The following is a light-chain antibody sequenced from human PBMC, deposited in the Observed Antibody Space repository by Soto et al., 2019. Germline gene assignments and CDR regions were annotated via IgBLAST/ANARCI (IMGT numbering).Light chain of an antibody. Sequence: QSALTQPASVSGSPGQSVTISCTGTSSDVGGYNYVSWYQQLPGEAPKLIIYGVTDRPSGVSNRFSGSKSGNTASLTVPGLQAEEEGDYYCSSYTATRTYVFATGTKVTVL. CDR1: SSDVGGYNY. CDR2: GVT. CDR3: SSYTATRTYV. V-gene: IGLV2-14*01. J-gene: IGLJ1*01.